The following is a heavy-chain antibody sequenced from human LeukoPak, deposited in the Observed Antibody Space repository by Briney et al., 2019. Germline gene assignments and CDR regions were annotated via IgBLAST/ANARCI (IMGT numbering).Heavy chain of an antibody. V-gene: IGHV1-69*04. J-gene: IGHJ4*02. D-gene: IGHD5-24*01. Sequence: ASVKVSCKASGGTFSSYAISWVRQAPGQGLEWMGRIIAILGIANYAQKFQGRVTITADKSTSTAYMELSSLRSEDTAVYYCAVGTGRDGYNYWYYFDYWGQGTQVTVSS. CDR3: AVGTGRDGYNYWYYFDY. CDR1: GGTFSSYA. CDR2: IIAILGIA.